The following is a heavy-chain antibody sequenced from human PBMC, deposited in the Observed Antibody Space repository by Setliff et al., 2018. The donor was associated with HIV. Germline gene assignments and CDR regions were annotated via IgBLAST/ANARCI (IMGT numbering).Heavy chain of an antibody. CDR1: GYTFTSYA. J-gene: IGHJ4*02. CDR3: ARAYSSSWYGTGYYFDY. D-gene: IGHD6-13*01. V-gene: IGHV1-3*01. CDR2: INAGNGNT. Sequence: ASVKVSCKASGYTFTSYAMHWVRQAPGQRLEWMGWINAGNGNTKYSQKFQGRVTITRDTSASTAYMELSSLRSEDTAVYYCARAYSSSWYGTGYYFDYWGQGTLVTVSS.